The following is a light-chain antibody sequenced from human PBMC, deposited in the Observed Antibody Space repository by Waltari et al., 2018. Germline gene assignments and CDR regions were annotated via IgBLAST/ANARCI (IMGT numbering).Light chain of an antibody. J-gene: IGKJ2*01. CDR1: QSVLFSLNNKNY. CDR2: LAS. V-gene: IGKV4-1*01. Sequence: DIVMTQSPDSLAVSLGERATINCKSSQSVLFSLNNKNYLAWYQQKPGQPPKLLIYLASTREAGVPDRFSGSESGTDFNLTISSLQAEDVAVYYCQQYYDVPYTFGQGTRLEIK. CDR3: QQYYDVPYT.